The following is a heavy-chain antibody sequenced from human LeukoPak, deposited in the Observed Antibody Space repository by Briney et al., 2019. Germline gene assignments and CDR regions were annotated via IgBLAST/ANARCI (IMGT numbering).Heavy chain of an antibody. CDR3: AREEYYFGSGSRSYWYFDL. J-gene: IGHJ2*01. CDR2: ISSSGIHT. D-gene: IGHD3-10*01. V-gene: IGHV3-21*01. CDR1: GFTFDTYT. Sequence: GGSLRLSCAASGFTFDTYTINWVRQAPGKGLEWVSSISSSGIHTSYSDSLKGRFTISRDNTKNSLFLQMNSLRAEDTAVYYCAREEYYFGSGSRSYWYFDLWGRGTLVTVSS.